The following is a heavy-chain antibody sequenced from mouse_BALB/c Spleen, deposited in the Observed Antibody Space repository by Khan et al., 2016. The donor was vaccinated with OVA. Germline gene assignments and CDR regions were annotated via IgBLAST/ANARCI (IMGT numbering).Heavy chain of an antibody. D-gene: IGHD2-2*01. V-gene: IGHV4-1*02. Sequence: EVELVESGGGLVQPGGSLKLSCAASGFDFSRYWMSWVRQAPGKGLEWIGEINQDSSTINYTPYLKDKFIISRDNAKNTLYLQMSKVRSEDTALYYCGRLGYYGSFDVWGAGTTVTVSS. CDR3: GRLGYYGSFDV. J-gene: IGHJ1*01. CDR2: INQDSSTI. CDR1: GFDFSRYW.